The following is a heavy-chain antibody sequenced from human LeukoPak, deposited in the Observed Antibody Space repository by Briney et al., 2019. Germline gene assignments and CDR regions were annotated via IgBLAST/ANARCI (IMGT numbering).Heavy chain of an antibody. Sequence: SETLSLTCTASGGSISSYYWSWIRQPAGKGLKWIGRIYTSGSTNYNPSLKSRVTMSVDTSKNQFSLKLSSVTAADTAVYYCAREYHYYYYMDVWGKGTTVTVSS. CDR2: IYTSGST. V-gene: IGHV4-4*07. J-gene: IGHJ6*03. CDR1: GGSISSYY. CDR3: AREYHYYYYMDV.